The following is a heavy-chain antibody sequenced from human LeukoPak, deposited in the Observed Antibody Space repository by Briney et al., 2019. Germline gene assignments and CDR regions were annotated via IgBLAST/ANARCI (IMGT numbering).Heavy chain of an antibody. J-gene: IGHJ5*02. Sequence: GASVKVSCKASGFQFNTYGVSWVRQALGQGLEWMGWISAYNGNTNYAQKFKGRVTMTTDSSTSTVYMELRSLRSDDTAMYYCARGIKSGWYGNLNREDWFDPWGQGTLVTVSS. D-gene: IGHD6-19*01. V-gene: IGHV1-18*01. CDR3: ARGIKSGWYGNLNREDWFDP. CDR1: GFQFNTYG. CDR2: ISAYNGNT.